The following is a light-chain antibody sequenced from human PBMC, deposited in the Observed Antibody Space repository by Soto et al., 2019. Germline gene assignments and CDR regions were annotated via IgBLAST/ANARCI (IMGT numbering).Light chain of an antibody. V-gene: IGLV2-14*03. CDR3: SSYTSISTVV. CDR2: NVS. CDR1: SSDVGGYDY. J-gene: IGLJ2*01. Sequence: QSALTQPASVSGSPGQSITISCTGTSSDVGGYDYVSWYQQHPGKAPKLVIYNVSNRPSGISNRFSGSKSGNTASLTISGLQAEDEADYYCSSYTSISTVVFGGGTKRTVL.